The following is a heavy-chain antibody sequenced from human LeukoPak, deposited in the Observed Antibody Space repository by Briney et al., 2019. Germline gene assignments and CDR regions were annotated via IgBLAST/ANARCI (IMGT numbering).Heavy chain of an antibody. CDR3: ARDQNYATDY. CDR1: GYMFISYN. Sequence: ASVKVSCKASGYMFISYNMQWVRQAPGQALEWMGMVSGSGVHTKYAQKFRDRVTMTSDTSTITVYMELSSLTSDDTAVYYCARDQNYATDYWGQGTLVTV. D-gene: IGHD2-2*01. CDR2: VSGSGVHT. V-gene: IGHV1-46*03. J-gene: IGHJ4*02.